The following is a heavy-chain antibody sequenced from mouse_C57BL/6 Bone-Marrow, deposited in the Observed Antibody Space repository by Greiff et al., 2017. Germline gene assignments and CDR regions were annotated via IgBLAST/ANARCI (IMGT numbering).Heavy chain of an antibody. CDR3: TTTIVTLDY. D-gene: IGHD2-5*01. CDR2: IDPANGDT. CDR1: GFNIKDDY. Sequence: EVKLQESGAELVRPGASVKLSCTASGFNIKDDYMHWVKQRTEQGLEWIGWIDPANGDTEYASKFQGKATITADTSSNTAYLQLSSLTSEDTAVYYCTTTIVTLDYWGQGTTLTVSS. V-gene: IGHV14-4*01. J-gene: IGHJ2*01.